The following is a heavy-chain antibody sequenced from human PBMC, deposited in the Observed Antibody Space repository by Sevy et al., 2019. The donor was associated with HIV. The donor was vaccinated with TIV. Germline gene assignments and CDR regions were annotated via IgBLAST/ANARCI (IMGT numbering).Heavy chain of an antibody. CDR3: VREDLVLGEDNYYGMDV. J-gene: IGHJ6*02. Sequence: GGSLRLSCAVSGFTVSDNYMNWVRQAPGKGLEWVSIIYIAGGTYYADSVRGRFTISRDKAKNTLYLQMNRLRVEDTAVYYCVREDLVLGEDNYYGMDVWGQGTTVTVSS. D-gene: IGHD3-16*01. CDR2: IYIAGGT. V-gene: IGHV3-53*01. CDR1: GFTVSDNY.